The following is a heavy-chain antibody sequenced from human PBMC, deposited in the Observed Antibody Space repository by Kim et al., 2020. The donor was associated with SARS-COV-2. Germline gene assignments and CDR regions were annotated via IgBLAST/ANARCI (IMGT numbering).Heavy chain of an antibody. Sequence: KTQGRVTMPRDTSTSTVYMELSSLRSEDTAVYYCAREGGWLQAPFDYWGQGTLVTVSP. V-gene: IGHV1-46*04. CDR3: AREGGWLQAPFDY. J-gene: IGHJ4*02. D-gene: IGHD5-12*01.